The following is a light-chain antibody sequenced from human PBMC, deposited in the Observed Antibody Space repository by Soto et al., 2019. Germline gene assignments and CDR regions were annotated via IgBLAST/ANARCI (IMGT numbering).Light chain of an antibody. CDR3: QHYSGYSPWT. J-gene: IGKJ1*01. Sequence: DIQMTQSPTTLSASVGDSVTLTCRASHSVDSWLAWFQQKPGNAPNVLLSKASNLASGVPSRFSGSGSGTEFTLTISSLQPDDFATYYCQHYSGYSPWTFGQGTRVEIK. CDR2: KAS. V-gene: IGKV1-5*03. CDR1: HSVDSW.